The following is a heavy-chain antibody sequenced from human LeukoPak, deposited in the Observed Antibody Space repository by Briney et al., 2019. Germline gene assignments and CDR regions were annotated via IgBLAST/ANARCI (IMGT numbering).Heavy chain of an antibody. D-gene: IGHD5-24*01. Sequence: PSETLSLTCTVSGGSISSSSYYWGWIRQPPGKGLEWIGSIYYSGSTYYNPSLKSRVTISVDTSKNQFSLKLSSVTAADTAVYYCAGGDGYNYLDAFDIWGQGTMVTVSS. CDR2: IYYSGST. J-gene: IGHJ3*02. CDR1: GGSISSSSYY. CDR3: AGGDGYNYLDAFDI. V-gene: IGHV4-39*01.